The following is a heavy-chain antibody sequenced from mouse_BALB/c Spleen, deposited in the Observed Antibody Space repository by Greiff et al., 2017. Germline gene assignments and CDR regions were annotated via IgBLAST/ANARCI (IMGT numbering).Heavy chain of an antibody. CDR2: ISSGGSYT. CDR3: ARQYGNLYAMDY. J-gene: IGHJ4*01. Sequence: VQLQQSGGDLVKPGGSLKLSCAASGFTFSSYGMSWVRQTPDKRLEWVATISSGGSYTYYPDSVKGRFTISRDNAKNTLYLQMSSLKSEDTAMYYCARQYGNLYAMDYWGQGTSVTVSS. D-gene: IGHD2-1*01. V-gene: IGHV5-6*01. CDR1: GFTFSSYG.